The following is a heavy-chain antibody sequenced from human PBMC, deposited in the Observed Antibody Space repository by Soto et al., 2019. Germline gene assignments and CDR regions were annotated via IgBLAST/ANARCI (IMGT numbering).Heavy chain of an antibody. CDR3: ARDHRWGYEYGDYGDS. V-gene: IGHV3-20*04. Sequence: EVQLVESGGGVVRPGGSLRLACVVSGFSLEEYGMSWVRQAPGKGPEWVSGMHRNGNSTGYADAVKGRFTISRDDAKNSLYLHMSSRRAEDTAFYYCARDHRWGYEYGDYGDSWGHGTLVTVSS. CDR1: GFSLEEYG. D-gene: IGHD4-17*01. CDR2: MHRNGNST. J-gene: IGHJ5*01.